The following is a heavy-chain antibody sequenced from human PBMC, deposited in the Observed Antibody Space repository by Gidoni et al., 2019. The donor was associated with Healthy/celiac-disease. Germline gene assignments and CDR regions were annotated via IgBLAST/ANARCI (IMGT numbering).Heavy chain of an antibody. CDR1: GGSFSGYY. J-gene: IGHJ5*02. V-gene: IGHV4-34*01. CDR2: INHSGST. Sequence: QVQLQQWGAGLLKPSETLSLTCAAYGGSFSGYYWSWIRQPPGKGLEWIGVINHSGSTNYNPALQSRVTISVDTSKNQFSLKQSSVTAADTAVYYCARTGRFWSCYNWFDPWGQGTLVTVSS. CDR3: ARTGRFWSCYNWFDP. D-gene: IGHD3-3*01.